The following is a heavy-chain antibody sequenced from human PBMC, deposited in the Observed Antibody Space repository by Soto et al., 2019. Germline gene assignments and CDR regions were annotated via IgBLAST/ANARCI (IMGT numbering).Heavy chain of an antibody. D-gene: IGHD4-17*01. CDR1: GGSFSGYY. V-gene: IGHV4-34*01. Sequence: QVQLQQWGAGLLKPSETLSLTCAVYGGSFSGYYWSWIRQPPGKGLEWIGEINHSGSTNYNPSLKSRVTISVDTSKNQFSLKLSSVTAADTAVYYCARALYGDSGYFDLWGGGTLVTVSS. CDR2: INHSGST. CDR3: ARALYGDSGYFDL. J-gene: IGHJ2*01.